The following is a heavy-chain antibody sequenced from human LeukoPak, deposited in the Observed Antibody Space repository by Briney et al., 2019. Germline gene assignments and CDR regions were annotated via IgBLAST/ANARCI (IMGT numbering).Heavy chain of an antibody. CDR2: IYYSEST. V-gene: IGHV4-59*01. D-gene: IGHD2/OR15-2a*01. Sequence: SETLSLTCAVSGDSINSFYWSWIRQPPVKGLEWIGYIYYSESTNYNPSLKSRVTISTDTSKSQFSLNLRSVTAEDTGIYYCARGRCRNSGCRPYFDYWGQGTQVTVSS. CDR3: ARGRCRNSGCRPYFDY. J-gene: IGHJ4*02. CDR1: GDSINSFY.